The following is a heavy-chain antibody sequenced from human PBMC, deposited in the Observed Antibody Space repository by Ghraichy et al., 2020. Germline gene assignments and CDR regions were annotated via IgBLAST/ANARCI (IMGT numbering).Heavy chain of an antibody. CDR2: ISYDGSNK. J-gene: IGHJ6*02. V-gene: IGHV3-30*18. CDR1: GFTFSSYG. Sequence: SLRLSCAASGFTFSSYGMHWVRQAPGKGLEWVAVISYDGSNKYYADSVKGRFTISRDNSKNTLYLQMNSLRAEDTAVYYCAKDLAFWSGYHYYYYGMDVWGQGTTVTVSS. D-gene: IGHD3-3*01. CDR3: AKDLAFWSGYHYYYYGMDV.